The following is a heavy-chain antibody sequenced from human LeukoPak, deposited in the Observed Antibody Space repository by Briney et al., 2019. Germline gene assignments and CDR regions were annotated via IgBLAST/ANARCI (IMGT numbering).Heavy chain of an antibody. D-gene: IGHD3-10*02. CDR3: ARDSYTYYYVSQQDWYFDL. V-gene: IGHV4-61*02. Sequence: SSQTLSLTCTVSGGSISSGSYYWSWIRQPAGKGLEWIGRIYTSGSTNYNPSLKSRVTISVDTSKNQFSLKLSSVTAADTAVYYCARDSYTYYYVSQQDWYFDLWGRGTLVTVSS. CDR2: IYTSGST. CDR1: GGSISSGSYY. J-gene: IGHJ2*01.